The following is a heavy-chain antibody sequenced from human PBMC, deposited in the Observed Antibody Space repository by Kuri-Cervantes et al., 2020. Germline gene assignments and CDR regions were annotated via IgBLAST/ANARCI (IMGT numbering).Heavy chain of an antibody. J-gene: IGHJ3*02. Sequence: ASVKVSCKASGYTFTGYYIHWVRQAPGKGLEWMGWIHPNSGGTNYAQNFKGRVTMTTDTSISTAYMELSRLRSGDTAVYYCAREGVVIYAFDIWGQGTMVTVSS. CDR3: AREGVVIYAFDI. V-gene: IGHV1-2*02. D-gene: IGHD2-21*01. CDR1: GYTFTGYY. CDR2: IHPNSGGT.